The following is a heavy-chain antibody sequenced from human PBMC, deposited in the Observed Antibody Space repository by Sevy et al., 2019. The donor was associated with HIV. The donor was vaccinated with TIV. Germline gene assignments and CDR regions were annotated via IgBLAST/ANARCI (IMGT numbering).Heavy chain of an antibody. D-gene: IGHD3-10*01. J-gene: IGHJ1*01. Sequence: GESLKISCAASGFTLSNFWMSWVRQAPGKGLEWVANIKEDGSEKYYVDSVKGRFTISRDNAKNSLYLQMNSLRAEDTAVYYCARVYRGDAEYFQHWGQGTLVTVSS. CDR2: IKEDGSEK. V-gene: IGHV3-7*01. CDR1: GFTLSNFW. CDR3: ARVYRGDAEYFQH.